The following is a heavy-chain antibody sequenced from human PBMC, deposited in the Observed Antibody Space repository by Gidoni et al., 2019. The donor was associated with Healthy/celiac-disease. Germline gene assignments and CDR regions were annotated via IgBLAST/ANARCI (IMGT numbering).Heavy chain of an antibody. CDR1: GFTFSDHY. CDR2: TRNKANSYTT. V-gene: IGHV3-72*01. J-gene: IGHJ4*02. D-gene: IGHD3-22*01. Sequence: EVQLVESGGGLVQPGGSLSLSCAASGFTFSDHYLAWVRQAPGKGLELVGRTRNKANSYTTEYAASVKGRFTISRDDSKNSLYLQMNSLKTEDTAVYYCARVSYYYDSSGYWLDYWGQGTLVTVSS. CDR3: ARVSYYYDSSGYWLDY.